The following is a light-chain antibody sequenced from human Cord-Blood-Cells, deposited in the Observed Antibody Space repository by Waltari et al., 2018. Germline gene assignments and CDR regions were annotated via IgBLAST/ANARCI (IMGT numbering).Light chain of an antibody. V-gene: IGKV3-15*01. CDR3: QQDINWPFT. CDR2: GAS. Sequence: VITQSPATLSVPPGGSATHSCRANQSVSINLAWYQQKPGQAPMLLIYGASTRATGVPARFSGSGSGTEFTLTISSLQSEDVAVYYCQQDINWPFTFGRGTKVDIK. CDR1: QSVSIN. J-gene: IGKJ3*01.